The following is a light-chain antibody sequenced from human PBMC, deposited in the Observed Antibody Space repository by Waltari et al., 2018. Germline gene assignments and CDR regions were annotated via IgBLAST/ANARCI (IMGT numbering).Light chain of an antibody. CDR2: WAS. J-gene: IGKJ4*01. CDR1: QSILYRFDNKNY. Sequence: DIVMTQSPDSLAVSLGERATINCRSSQSILYRFDNKNYLAWYQQKPGQSPKLINHWASTRESGVPDRFSGGGSGTDCTLTISTLQAEDVAVYFCQQYYPTVTVTFGGGTKVEIK. CDR3: QQYYPTVTVT. V-gene: IGKV4-1*01.